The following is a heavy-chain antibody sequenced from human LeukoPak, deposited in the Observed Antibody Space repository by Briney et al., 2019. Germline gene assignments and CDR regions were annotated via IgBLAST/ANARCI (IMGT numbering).Heavy chain of an antibody. V-gene: IGHV3-23*01. CDR1: GFTFNNYA. CDR3: ARDYADYVGYFFFDY. CDR2: ISGGGETT. Sequence: GGSLRLSCAASGFTFNNYAMNWVRQAPGKGLEWVSSISGGGETTYYADPAKGRFTISRDNSQNTLYLQMNSLRAEDTAVYYCARDYADYVGYFFFDYWGQGTLVTVSS. D-gene: IGHD4-17*01. J-gene: IGHJ4*02.